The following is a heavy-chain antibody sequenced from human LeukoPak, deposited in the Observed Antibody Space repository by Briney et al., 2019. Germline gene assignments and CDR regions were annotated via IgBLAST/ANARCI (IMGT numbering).Heavy chain of an antibody. D-gene: IGHD2-2*01. V-gene: IGHV3-49*04. CDR3: TASDHLYCSSSSCHFDY. J-gene: IGHJ4*02. Sequence: GGSLRLSCAASGFTFSSYWMSWVRQAPGKGLEWVSFIQSKTYSEGTMYAASVRGRFTISRDDSGSTAYLQMNSLKTEDTAVYYCTASDHLYCSSSSCHFDYWGQGTLVTVAS. CDR2: IQSKTYSEGT. CDR1: GFTFSSYW.